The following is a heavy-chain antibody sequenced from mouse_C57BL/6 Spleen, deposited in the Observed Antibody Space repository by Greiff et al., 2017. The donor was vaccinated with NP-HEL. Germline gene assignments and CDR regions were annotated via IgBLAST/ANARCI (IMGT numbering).Heavy chain of an antibody. CDR3: ARFPLGRGFAY. Sequence: QVQLQQPGAELVRPGSSVKLSCKASGYTFTSYWMHWVKQGPIQGLEWIGNIDPSDSETHYNQKFKDKATLTVDKSSSTAYMQLSSLTSEDSAVYYCARFPLGRGFAYWGQGTLVTVSA. V-gene: IGHV1-52*01. J-gene: IGHJ3*01. CDR1: GYTFTSYW. CDR2: IDPSDSET. D-gene: IGHD4-1*01.